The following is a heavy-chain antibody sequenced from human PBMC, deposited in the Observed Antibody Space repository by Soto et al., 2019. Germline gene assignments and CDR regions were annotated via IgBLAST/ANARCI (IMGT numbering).Heavy chain of an antibody. CDR2: IHYSGST. J-gene: IGHJ4*02. V-gene: IGHV4-59*11. CDR3: ARRDYSTSSLGPFDF. D-gene: IGHD6-6*01. CDR1: GGPISSHY. Sequence: QVHLQESGPGLVKPSETLSLTCIVSGGPISSHYWSWIRQPPGNGLEWIGFIHYSGSTNYSPSLKSRVTMSLDTYKNQFSLNLSSVTAADTAVYYCARRDYSTSSLGPFDFWGQGILVTVSS.